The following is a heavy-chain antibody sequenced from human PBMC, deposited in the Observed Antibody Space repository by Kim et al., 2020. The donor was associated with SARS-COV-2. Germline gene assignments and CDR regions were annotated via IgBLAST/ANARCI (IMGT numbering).Heavy chain of an antibody. J-gene: IGHJ6*02. CDR3: ARSVSGSYYYGMDV. V-gene: IGHV1-3*01. D-gene: IGHD1-26*01. Sequence: QNFPGRVPITRDTSASTAYMELSSLGSEDTAVYYCARSVSGSYYYGMDVWGQGTTVTVSS.